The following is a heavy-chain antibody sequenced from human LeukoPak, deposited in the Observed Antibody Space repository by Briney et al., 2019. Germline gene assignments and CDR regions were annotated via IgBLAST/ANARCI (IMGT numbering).Heavy chain of an antibody. CDR1: GFPFSSYG. V-gene: IGHV3-30*02. CDR3: AKDWGSWGSGIDAFDL. J-gene: IGHJ3*01. CDR2: IWYDGSNK. D-gene: IGHD6-13*01. Sequence: GGSLRLSCAASGFPFSSYGMHWVRQAPGKGLEWVAVIWYDGSNKYYADSVKGRFTISRDNPKNTLYLQMNSLRVEDTAVYYCAKDWGSWGSGIDAFDLWGQGTMVTVSS.